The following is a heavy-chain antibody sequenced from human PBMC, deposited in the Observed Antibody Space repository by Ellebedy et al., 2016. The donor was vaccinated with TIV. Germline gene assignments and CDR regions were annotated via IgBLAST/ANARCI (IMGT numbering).Heavy chain of an antibody. D-gene: IGHD2-21*02. J-gene: IGHJ4*02. V-gene: IGHV3-74*01. CDR1: GFTFNSYA. Sequence: GESLKISXAASGFTFNSYAMHWVRQVPGKGPVWVARISGDGRSAGYPDSVRGRFTISRDNAKNTLYLQMNSLGAEDTAVYYCVREAYCGSDCTYYFEYWGQGTLVTVSS. CDR3: VREAYCGSDCTYYFEY. CDR2: ISGDGRSA.